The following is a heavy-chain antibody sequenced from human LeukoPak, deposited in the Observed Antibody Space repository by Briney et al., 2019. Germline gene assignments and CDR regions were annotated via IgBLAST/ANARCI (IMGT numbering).Heavy chain of an antibody. V-gene: IGHV4-39*01. CDR1: GGSISSRDHY. CDR3: ARLVSLWFGESPNWFDP. Sequence: TSETLSLTCTVSGGSISSRDHYWGWIRQPPAKGLEWIGNVFYSGSSYYNSSLQSRVTISVDTSKNQFSLKLRSVTAADTAVYYCARLVSLWFGESPNWFDPWGRGTLVTVSS. J-gene: IGHJ5*02. D-gene: IGHD3-10*01. CDR2: VFYSGSS.